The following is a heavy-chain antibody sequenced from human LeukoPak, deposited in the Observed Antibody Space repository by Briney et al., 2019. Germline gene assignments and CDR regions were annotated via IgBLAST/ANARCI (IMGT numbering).Heavy chain of an antibody. V-gene: IGHV4-39*07. Sequence: PSETLSLTCTVSGGSISSSSYYWGWIRQPPGKGLEWIGSIYYSGSTYYNPSLKSRVTISVDTSKNRFSLKLSSVTAADTAVYYCARSIGYSYGWGDYWGQGTLVTVSS. J-gene: IGHJ4*02. CDR2: IYYSGST. CDR1: GGSISSSSYY. CDR3: ARSIGYSYGWGDY. D-gene: IGHD5-18*01.